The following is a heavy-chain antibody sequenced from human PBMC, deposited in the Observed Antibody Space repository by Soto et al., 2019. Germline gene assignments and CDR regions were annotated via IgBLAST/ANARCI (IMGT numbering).Heavy chain of an antibody. CDR2: IYHSGST. V-gene: IGHV4-4*02. D-gene: IGHD2-21*02. J-gene: IGHJ6*02. Sequence: SETLSLTCAVSGGSISSSNWWSWVRQPPGKGLEWIGEIYHSGSTNYNPSLKSRVTISVDKSKNQFSPKLSSVTAADTAVYYCARDKAEGDYYYYYGMDVWGQGTTVTVSS. CDR3: ARDKAEGDYYYYYGMDV. CDR1: GGSISSSNW.